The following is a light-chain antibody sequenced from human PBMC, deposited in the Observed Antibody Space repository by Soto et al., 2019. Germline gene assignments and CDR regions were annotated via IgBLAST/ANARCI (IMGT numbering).Light chain of an antibody. CDR1: SSNIGAGYA. CDR3: QCYDSSLSGAV. CDR2: GNS. Sequence: QSVLTQPPSVSGAPGQRVTISCTVSSSNIGAGYAVHWYQQLPGTAPKLLIYGNSNRPSGVPDRFSGSKSGTSASLAITGLQAEDEADYYCQCYDSSLSGAVFGGGTKVTVL. J-gene: IGLJ3*02. V-gene: IGLV1-40*01.